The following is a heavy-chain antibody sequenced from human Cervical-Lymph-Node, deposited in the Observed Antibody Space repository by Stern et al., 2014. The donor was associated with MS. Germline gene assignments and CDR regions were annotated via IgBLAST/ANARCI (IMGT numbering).Heavy chain of an antibody. J-gene: IGHJ4*02. D-gene: IGHD3-10*01. V-gene: IGHV1-69*06. CDR2: MIPSIGST. Sequence: VQLGESGAEVKKPGSSVKVSCKASGDTFKNKAITWVRQVPGQGLEGIGRMIPSIGSTNYIPKLKDRFRVTADRAATTAHMELSNLKSDDTAVYYCASGGYHYGSGPDYWGQGTLVIGSS. CDR1: GDTFKNKA. CDR3: ASGGYHYGSGPDY.